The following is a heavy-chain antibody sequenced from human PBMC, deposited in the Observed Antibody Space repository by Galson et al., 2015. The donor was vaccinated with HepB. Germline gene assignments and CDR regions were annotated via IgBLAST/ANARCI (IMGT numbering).Heavy chain of an antibody. V-gene: IGHV3-7*03. CDR2: IKQDGSEK. J-gene: IGHJ5*02. D-gene: IGHD2-21*01. Sequence: SLRLSCAASGFTFSSYWMSWVRQAPGKGLEWVANIKQDGSEKYYVDSVKSRFTISRDNAKNSLYLQMNSLRAEDTAVYYCARIAGLSYCGGDCLVDWFDPWGQGTLVTVSS. CDR3: ARIAGLSYCGGDCLVDWFDP. CDR1: GFTFSSYW.